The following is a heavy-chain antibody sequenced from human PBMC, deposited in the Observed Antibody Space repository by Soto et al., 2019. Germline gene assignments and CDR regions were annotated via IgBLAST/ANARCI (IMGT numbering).Heavy chain of an antibody. CDR1: GGSISSGGYS. D-gene: IGHD6-6*01. CDR2: NNHSGST. CDR3: ARDPSRPGPNFPY. J-gene: IGHJ4*02. V-gene: IGHV4-30-2*01. Sequence: QLQLQESGSGLVKPSQTVSLTCAVSGGSISSGGYSWSWIRQPPGKGLECIGYNNHSGSTYYTPSLPSRATRSVDTSNNRRSLKLSSVTAADTAVYYCARDPSRPGPNFPYSGQGALVTVSS.